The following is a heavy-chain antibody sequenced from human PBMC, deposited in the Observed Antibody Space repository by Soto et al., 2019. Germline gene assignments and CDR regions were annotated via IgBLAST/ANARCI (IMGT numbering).Heavy chain of an antibody. V-gene: IGHV3-15*01. Sequence: EVQLVESGGGLVKPGGSLRLSCAASGFTFSNAWMSWVRQAPGKGLEWVGRIKSKTDGGTTDYAAPVEGRFTISRDDSKNTLYLQMNSLKTEDTAVYYCTTDEDLAYCSGGSCYLGHYYYYYGMDVWGQGTTVTVSS. CDR2: IKSKTDGGTT. J-gene: IGHJ6*02. CDR3: TTDEDLAYCSGGSCYLGHYYYYYGMDV. D-gene: IGHD2-15*01. CDR1: GFTFSNAW.